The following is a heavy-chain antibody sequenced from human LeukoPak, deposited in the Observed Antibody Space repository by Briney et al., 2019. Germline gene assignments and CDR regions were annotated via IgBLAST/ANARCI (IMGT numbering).Heavy chain of an antibody. CDR1: GFTFNKYS. J-gene: IGHJ6*02. V-gene: IGHV3-48*04. CDR3: ARGGGSRYGMDV. CDR2: ISSSSSTI. D-gene: IGHD1-26*01. Sequence: GGSLRLSCAASGFTFNKYSMNWVRQAPGKGLEWVSYISSSSSTIYYADSVKGRFTISRGNAKNSLYLQMNSLRAEDTAVYYCARGGGSRYGMDVWGQGTTVTVSS.